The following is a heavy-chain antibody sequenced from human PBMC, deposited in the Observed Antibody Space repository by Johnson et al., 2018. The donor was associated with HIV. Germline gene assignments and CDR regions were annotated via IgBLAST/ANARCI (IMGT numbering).Heavy chain of an antibody. Sequence: QVQLVESGGGVVQPGRSVRLSCAVSGLNFSDYGMHWVRQAPGNGLEWVSCISGGGGSIYYADSVKGRFTISRDNSKNSLYLQMNSLRAEDTAVYYCAKGRSYYDSSEPWGAAFDIWGQGTMVTVSS. CDR1: GLNFSDYG. V-gene: IGHV3-NL1*01. J-gene: IGHJ3*02. D-gene: IGHD3-22*01. CDR3: AKGRSYYDSSEPWGAAFDI. CDR2: ISGGGGSI.